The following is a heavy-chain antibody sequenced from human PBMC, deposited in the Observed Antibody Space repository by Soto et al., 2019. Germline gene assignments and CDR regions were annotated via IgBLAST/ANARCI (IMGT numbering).Heavy chain of an antibody. Sequence: TLSLTCTVSGGSISSYYWSWIRQPPGKGLEWIGYIYYSGSTNYNPSLKSRVTISVDTSKNQFSLKLSSVTAADTAVYYCARQSTATGPWDYFDYWGQGTLVTVSS. CDR1: GGSISSYY. CDR3: ARQSTATGPWDYFDY. D-gene: IGHD1-1*01. CDR2: IYYSGST. J-gene: IGHJ4*02. V-gene: IGHV4-59*01.